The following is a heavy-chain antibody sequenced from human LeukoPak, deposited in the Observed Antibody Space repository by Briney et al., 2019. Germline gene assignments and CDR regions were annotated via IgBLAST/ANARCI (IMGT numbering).Heavy chain of an antibody. CDR2: TYYRSKWYT. V-gene: IGHV6-1*01. CDR3: ARLGSGSNY. D-gene: IGHD3-10*01. Sequence: SQTLSLTCAISGDSLSSNSAAWIWIRQSPSRGLEWLGRTYYRSKWYTEYAVSVKSRITINPDTSKNQFYLQLSYVNPEDTSVYYCARLGSGSNYWGQGTLVTVSS. CDR1: GDSLSSNSAA. J-gene: IGHJ4*02.